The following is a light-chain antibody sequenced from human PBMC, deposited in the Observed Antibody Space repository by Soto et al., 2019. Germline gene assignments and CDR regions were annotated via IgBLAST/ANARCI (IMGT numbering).Light chain of an antibody. Sequence: QSALTQPSSVSGSPGKSFTISCTGTSSEIGTYTFVSWYQLHPGKAPKLMLYDVNIRPSGVSNRFSGSKSGNTAYLTISGIQAEDEADYYCTSWTTSTTMIFGGGTKLTVL. CDR1: SSEIGTYTF. J-gene: IGLJ2*01. CDR2: DVN. V-gene: IGLV2-14*03. CDR3: TSWTTSTTMI.